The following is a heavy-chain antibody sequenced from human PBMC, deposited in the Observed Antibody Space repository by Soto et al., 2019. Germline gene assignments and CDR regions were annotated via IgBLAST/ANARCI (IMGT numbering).Heavy chain of an antibody. CDR3: ARGQRFSGWFDP. D-gene: IGHD3-3*01. CDR1: GGAISTYY. CDR2: IYSSGST. J-gene: IGHJ5*02. Sequence: SDTLSLTCTVSGGAISTYYWTLIRQPAGKGLEWIGRIYSSGSTKYNPSLQSRVTMSLDTSNNQFSLRLTSVTAADTAVCYCARGQRFSGWFDPWGQGTLVTVSS. V-gene: IGHV4-4*07.